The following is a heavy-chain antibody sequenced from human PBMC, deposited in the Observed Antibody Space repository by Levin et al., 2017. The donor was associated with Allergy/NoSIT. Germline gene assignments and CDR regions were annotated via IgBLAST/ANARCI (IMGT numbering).Heavy chain of an antibody. J-gene: IGHJ4*02. CDR3: AKDSEQIQVWVHYYCNL. Sequence: PMASVKVSCKASGYTFAGYHLHWLRQAPGQGLEWMGWINPNSGGTFYSRKFQGRVTMTRDRSTNTAYMELSRLTSDDTATYFCAKDSEQIQVWVHYYCNLWGQGTQVTVSS. D-gene: IGHD3-16*01. CDR2: INPNSGGT. CDR1: GYTFAGYH. V-gene: IGHV1-2*02.